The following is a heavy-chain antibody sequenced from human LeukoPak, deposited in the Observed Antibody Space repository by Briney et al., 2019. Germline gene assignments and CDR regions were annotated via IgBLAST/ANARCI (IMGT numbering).Heavy chain of an antibody. CDR3: ARRGGYSGSYYGPYYYYYMDV. Sequence: GSLRLSCAASGFTFSSYWSWIRQSPGKGLEWIGYISYSGSTNSHPSLKSRVTISVDMSKPQFYLELSSVTAADTAVYYCARRGGYSGSYYGPYYYYYMDVWGKGTTVTVSS. V-gene: IGHV4-59*01. CDR1: GFTFSSY. J-gene: IGHJ6*03. CDR2: ISYSGST. D-gene: IGHD1-26*01.